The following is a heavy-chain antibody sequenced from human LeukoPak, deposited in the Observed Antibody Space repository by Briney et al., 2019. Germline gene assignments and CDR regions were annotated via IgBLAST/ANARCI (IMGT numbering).Heavy chain of an antibody. CDR3: ARGYYYGSESYWHTKWFDP. CDR2: IIPILGIA. D-gene: IGHD3-10*01. Sequence: ASVKVSCKASGGTFSSYTISWVRQAPGQGLEWMGRIIPILGIANYAQKFQGRVTITTDESTTTAYMEMSSLTSEDTAVYYCARGYYYGSESYWHTKWFDPWGQGTLVTVSS. CDR1: GGTFSSYT. J-gene: IGHJ5*02. V-gene: IGHV1-69*02.